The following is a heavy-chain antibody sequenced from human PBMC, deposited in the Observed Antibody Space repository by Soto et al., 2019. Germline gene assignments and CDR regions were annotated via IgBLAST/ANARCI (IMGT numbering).Heavy chain of an antibody. V-gene: IGHV4-39*01. CDR1: GGSISSSSYY. D-gene: IGHD5-18*01. CDR2: IYYSGST. J-gene: IGHJ5*02. Sequence: QLLESGPGLVKPSETLSLTCTVSGGSISSSSYYWGWIRQPPGKGLEWIGSIYYSGSTYYNPSLKSRVTISVDTSKNQFSLKLSSVTAADTAVYYCARHLVTAMVIGWFDPWGQGTLVTVSS. CDR3: ARHLVTAMVIGWFDP.